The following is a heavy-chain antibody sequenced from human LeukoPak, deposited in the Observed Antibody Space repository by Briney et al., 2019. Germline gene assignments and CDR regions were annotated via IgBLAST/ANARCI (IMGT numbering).Heavy chain of an antibody. CDR2: ISASGGST. Sequence: QPGGSLRLSCAASGFTFSTYGMSWVRQAPGKGLEWVSAISASGGSTYYADSVKGRFTISRDNSKDTLYLQMNSLRADDTAVYYCAKTRGYCSGGTCYCDYWGQGTLVTVSS. CDR1: GFTFSTYG. J-gene: IGHJ4*02. D-gene: IGHD2-15*01. V-gene: IGHV3-23*01. CDR3: AKTRGYCSGGTCYCDY.